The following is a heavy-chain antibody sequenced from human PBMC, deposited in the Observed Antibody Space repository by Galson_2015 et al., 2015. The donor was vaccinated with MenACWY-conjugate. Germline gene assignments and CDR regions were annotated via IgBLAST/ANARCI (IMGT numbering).Heavy chain of an antibody. D-gene: IGHD4-23*01. CDR1: GFSLRTGGMC. V-gene: IGHV2-70*01. CDR3: ARTTNGNYFYYYYMDV. CDR2: IDWEDDK. J-gene: IGHJ6*03. Sequence: PALVKPPQTLTLTCSFSGFSLRTGGMCVSWIRQPPGKALEWLALIDWEDDKYYSTFLKTRLTISKDTSKNQVVLTMTNMDPMDTATYYCARTTNGNYFYYYYMDVWGKGTTVTVSS.